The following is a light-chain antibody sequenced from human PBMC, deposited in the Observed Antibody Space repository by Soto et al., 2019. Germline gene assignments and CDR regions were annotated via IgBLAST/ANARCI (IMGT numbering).Light chain of an antibody. CDR1: QSVRSN. J-gene: IGKJ1*01. CDR2: GAS. CDR3: QQYSNSPPGT. Sequence: EIVMTQSPATLSVSPGERATLSCRASQSVRSNLAWYQQKPGQAPRLLIYGASTRATGIPARFSGSGSGTEFTLTISSLQSEDFAVYYCQQYSNSPPGTFGHGTKVEIK. V-gene: IGKV3-15*01.